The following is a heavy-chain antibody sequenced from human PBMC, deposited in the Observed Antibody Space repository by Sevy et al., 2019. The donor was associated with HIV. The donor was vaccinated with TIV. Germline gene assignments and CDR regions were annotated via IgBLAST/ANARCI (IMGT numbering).Heavy chain of an antibody. Sequence: ASVKVSCKASGYTFTSYGISWVRQAPGQGLEWRGLISAYNGNTNYAQKLQGRVTMTTDTSTSTAYMELRSLRSDDTAVYYCARTVGGSYRYYFDYWGQGTLVTVSS. D-gene: IGHD3-16*02. J-gene: IGHJ4*02. CDR2: ISAYNGNT. CDR3: ARTVGGSYRYYFDY. V-gene: IGHV1-18*04. CDR1: GYTFTSYG.